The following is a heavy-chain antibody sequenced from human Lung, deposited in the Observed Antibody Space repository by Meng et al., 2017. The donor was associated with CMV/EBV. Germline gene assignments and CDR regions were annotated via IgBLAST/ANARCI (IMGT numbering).Heavy chain of an antibody. Sequence: QVPVRGPGPALVKPAGTLSLPCAVSGDSITNHNWWAWVRQPPGKGLEWIGEIPHRGSSAYNPSLKSRVSMSIDKSKNQFSLKLTSVTAADTAVYHCLRRSGGSVWGQGTLVTVSS. CDR3: LRRSGGSV. D-gene: IGHD3-10*01. V-gene: IGHV4-4*02. CDR1: GDSITNHNW. J-gene: IGHJ1*01. CDR2: IPHRGSS.